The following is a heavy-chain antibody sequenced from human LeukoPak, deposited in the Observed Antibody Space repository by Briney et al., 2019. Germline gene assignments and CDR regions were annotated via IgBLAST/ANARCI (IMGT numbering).Heavy chain of an antibody. D-gene: IGHD6-19*01. V-gene: IGHV3-23*01. Sequence: GSLRLSCAASGFTFSSYAMSWVRQTPGKGVEWVSGISGNGGSTYYADSVKGRFTIYRDNSKNTLFLQMNSLRAEDTAVYYCAKMPVSYSSGWSNFDYWGQGTLVTVSS. CDR1: GFTFSSYA. CDR3: AKMPVSYSSGWSNFDY. J-gene: IGHJ4*02. CDR2: ISGNGGST.